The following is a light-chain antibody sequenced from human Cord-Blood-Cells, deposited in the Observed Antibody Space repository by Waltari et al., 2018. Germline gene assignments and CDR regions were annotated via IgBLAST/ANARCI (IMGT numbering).Light chain of an antibody. CDR2: GNS. Sequence: QSVLTQPPSVSGAPGQRVTISCTGSSSNIGAGYDVHWYPQLPGTAPKLLISGNSNRPSGVPDRFSGSTSGTSASLAITGLQAEDEADYYCQSYDSSLSGWVFGGGTKLTVL. CDR3: QSYDSSLSGWV. V-gene: IGLV1-40*01. CDR1: SSNIGAGYD. J-gene: IGLJ3*02.